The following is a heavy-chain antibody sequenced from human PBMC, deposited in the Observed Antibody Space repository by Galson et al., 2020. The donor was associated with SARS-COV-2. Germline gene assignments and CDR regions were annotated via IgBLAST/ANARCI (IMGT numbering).Heavy chain of an antibody. V-gene: IGHV1-18*04. J-gene: IGHJ4*02. Sequence: GESLKISCKASGYTFTNYGIIWVRQAPGQGLEWMGWISGYNGNTKYAQKLQGRVTMTTDTSTSTAYMELRSLRSDDTAMYYCARDRRGSGMTSLNYWGQGTLVTVSS. CDR2: ISGYNGNT. D-gene: IGHD6-19*01. CDR1: GYTFTNYG. CDR3: ARDRRGSGMTSLNY.